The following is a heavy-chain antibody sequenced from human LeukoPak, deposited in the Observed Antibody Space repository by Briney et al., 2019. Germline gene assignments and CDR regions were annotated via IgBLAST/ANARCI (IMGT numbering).Heavy chain of an antibody. Sequence: GGSLRLSCAASGFTFSTYGIHWVRQAPGMGLEWVAFIRSDGINKYYADSVKGRFTISRDNSKNTLYLQMNSLRAEDTAVYYCARTRTGTFDYWGQGTLVTVSS. CDR3: ARTRTGTFDY. CDR1: GFTFSTYG. V-gene: IGHV3-30*02. D-gene: IGHD1-1*01. CDR2: IRSDGINK. J-gene: IGHJ4*02.